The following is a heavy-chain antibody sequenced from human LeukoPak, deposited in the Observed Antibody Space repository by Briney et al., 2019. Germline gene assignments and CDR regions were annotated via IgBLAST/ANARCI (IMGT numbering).Heavy chain of an antibody. J-gene: IGHJ2*01. CDR1: GFTFSSYS. V-gene: IGHV3-21*01. Sequence: GGSLRPSCAASGFTFSSYSMNWVRQAPGKGLEWVSSISSSSSYIYYADSVKGRFTISRDNSKNTLYLQMNSLRAEDTAVYYCARDWLYSYGVYWYFDLWGRGTLVTVSS. CDR3: ARDWLYSYGVYWYFDL. CDR2: ISSSSSYI. D-gene: IGHD4-17*01.